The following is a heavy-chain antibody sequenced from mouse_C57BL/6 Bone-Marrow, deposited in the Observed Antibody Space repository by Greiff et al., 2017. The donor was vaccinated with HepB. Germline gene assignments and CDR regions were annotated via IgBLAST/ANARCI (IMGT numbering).Heavy chain of an antibody. J-gene: IGHJ3*01. CDR3: TEGDGYYAWLAY. CDR1: GFTFSNYW. CDR2: IRLKSDNYAT. D-gene: IGHD2-3*01. V-gene: IGHV6-3*01. Sequence: DVKLVASGGGLVQPGGSMKLSCVASGFTFSNYWMNWVRQSPEKGLAWVAQIRLKSDNYATHYAESVKGRFTISRDDSKSSVYLQRNNLRAEDTGMYYGTEGDGYYAWLAYGGQGTLVTVSA.